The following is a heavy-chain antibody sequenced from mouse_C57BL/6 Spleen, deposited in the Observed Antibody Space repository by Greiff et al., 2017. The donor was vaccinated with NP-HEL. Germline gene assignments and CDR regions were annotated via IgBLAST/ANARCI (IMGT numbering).Heavy chain of an antibody. D-gene: IGHD2-4*01. CDR2: ISYDGSN. CDR1: GYSITSGYY. J-gene: IGHJ4*01. Sequence: EVKLMESGPGLVKPSQSLSLTCSVTGYSITSGYYWNWIRQFPGNKLEWMGYISYDGSNNYNPSLKNRITITRDTSKNQFFLKLNSVTTEDTATYYCAKGMITTAMDYWGQGTSVTVSS. V-gene: IGHV3-6*01. CDR3: AKGMITTAMDY.